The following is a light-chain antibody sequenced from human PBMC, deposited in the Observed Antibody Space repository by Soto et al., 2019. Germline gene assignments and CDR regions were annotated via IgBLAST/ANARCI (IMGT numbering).Light chain of an antibody. Sequence: EVVLTQSPVTLSLSPGERATLSCRASQIVSSYLALYQQKPGQAPRLLIYDASNRATGIPARFSGSGSGTDFTLTISSLEPEDFAVYYCQQRSNWPSWTFGQGTKVDI. CDR1: QIVSSY. CDR3: QQRSNWPSWT. J-gene: IGKJ1*01. CDR2: DAS. V-gene: IGKV3-11*01.